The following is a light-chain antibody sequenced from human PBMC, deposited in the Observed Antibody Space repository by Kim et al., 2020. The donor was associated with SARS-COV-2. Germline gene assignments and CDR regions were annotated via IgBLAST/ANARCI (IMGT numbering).Light chain of an antibody. CDR1: QSVSNNY. V-gene: IGKV3-20*01. CDR3: HQYGSPPRT. J-gene: IGKJ4*01. Sequence: CPGERDTLICMASQSVSNNYLDCYQQKPGHAPRLLIYGTSSRATGIPVRFSGSGSGTDFTLTISRLEPEDFAVYYCHQYGSPPRTFGGGTKVDIK. CDR2: GTS.